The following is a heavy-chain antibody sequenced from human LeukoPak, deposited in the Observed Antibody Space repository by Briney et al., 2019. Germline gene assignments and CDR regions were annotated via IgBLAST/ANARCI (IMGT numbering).Heavy chain of an antibody. V-gene: IGHV1-2*02. CDR3: ARDRLRLGYERTNWFDP. CDR1: GYTFTGYY. Sequence: ASVKVSCNASGYTFTGYYIHWVRQAPGQGLEWMGWINPNSGGANYEKKFQRRVTMTRDTSISTVYMELSRLRSDDTAVYYCARDRLRLGYERTNWFDPWGQGNLVAVSS. CDR2: INPNSGGA. D-gene: IGHD2-15*01. J-gene: IGHJ5*02.